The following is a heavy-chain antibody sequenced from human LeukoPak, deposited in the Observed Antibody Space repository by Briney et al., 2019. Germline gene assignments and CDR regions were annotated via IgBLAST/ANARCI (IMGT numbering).Heavy chain of an antibody. V-gene: IGHV1-18*01. Sequence: ASVTVSCTASGYTFTSYGISWVRQAPGQGLEWMGWISAYNGNTNYAQKLQGRVTMTTDTSTSTAYMELRSLRSEDTAVYYCARASFYSSSSSFRYWGQGTLVTVSS. D-gene: IGHD6-13*01. CDR1: GYTFTSYG. CDR3: ARASFYSSSSSFRY. CDR2: ISAYNGNT. J-gene: IGHJ4*02.